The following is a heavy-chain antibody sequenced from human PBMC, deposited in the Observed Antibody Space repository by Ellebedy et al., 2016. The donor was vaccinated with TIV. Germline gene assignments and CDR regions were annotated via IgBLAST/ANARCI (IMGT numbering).Heavy chain of an antibody. CDR1: GFTFSSYS. CDR3: ARGAPMVRQVILK. V-gene: IGHV3-48*02. CDR2: ISGGSSAI. D-gene: IGHD3-10*01. Sequence: GESLKISCAASGFTFSSYSMNWVRQAPGKGLEWVSYISGGSSAIYYADSVKGRFTISRDNAKNSLYLQMNSLRDEDTAVYYCARGAPMVRQVILKWGQGTLVTVSS. J-gene: IGHJ4*02.